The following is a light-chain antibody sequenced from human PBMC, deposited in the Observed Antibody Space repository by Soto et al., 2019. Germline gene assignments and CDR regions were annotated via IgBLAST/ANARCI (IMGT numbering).Light chain of an antibody. Sequence: DIQLTQSPSTRSASVGDGVTIACRASHPISSWVALYQQKPGKAPKLLIYKASRLERVVPSRCSGSESGTEFTLTITSLQADDFATYYCQQYDNYWTFGQGTKVDIK. CDR3: QQYDNYWT. CDR1: HPISSW. J-gene: IGKJ1*01. CDR2: KAS. V-gene: IGKV1-5*03.